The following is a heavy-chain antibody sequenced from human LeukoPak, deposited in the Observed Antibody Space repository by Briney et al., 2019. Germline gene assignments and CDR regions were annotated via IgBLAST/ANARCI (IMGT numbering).Heavy chain of an antibody. Sequence: PGGSLRLSCAASGFTFSDYYMSWIRQAPGKGLEWVSYISSSGSTIYYADSVKGRFTISRDNAKNSLYLQMNSLRAEDTAVYYCARRYSSSWYYYMDVWGKGTTVTVSS. CDR3: ARRYSSSWYYYMDV. CDR2: ISSSGSTI. V-gene: IGHV3-11*04. CDR1: GFTFSDYY. D-gene: IGHD6-13*01. J-gene: IGHJ6*03.